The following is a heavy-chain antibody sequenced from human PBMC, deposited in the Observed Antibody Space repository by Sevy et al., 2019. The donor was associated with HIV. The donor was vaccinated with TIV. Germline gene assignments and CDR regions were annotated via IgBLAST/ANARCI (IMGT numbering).Heavy chain of an antibody. CDR3: SNGAGGSDRGGFDY. V-gene: IGHV3-30*03. Sequence: GGSLRLSCEVSGFTFSDYGMHWVHQAPGKGLEWLAVISYDGSDIYYPDSVEGRFTVSRDNSKNTLYLQMNSLRPEDTAVYYCSNGAGGSDRGGFDYWGQGTLVTVSS. CDR1: GFTFSDYG. CDR2: ISYDGSDI. J-gene: IGHJ4*02. D-gene: IGHD1-26*01.